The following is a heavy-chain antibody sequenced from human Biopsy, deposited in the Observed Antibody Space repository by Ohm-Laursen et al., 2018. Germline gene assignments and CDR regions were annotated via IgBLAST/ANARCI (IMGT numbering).Heavy chain of an antibody. CDR1: GFTFSIAW. J-gene: IGHJ2*01. CDR2: VRRHFDDGAT. V-gene: IGHV3-15*01. D-gene: IGHD2-15*01. Sequence: SLRLSCSASGFTFSIAWMSWVRQAPGKGLEWVAHVRRHFDDGATDYAAPVKGRFTISRNDSEKTLYLKMNSLIIEDKALYYCTRVQYSRLSDWYFDVWGRGTLVTVSS. CDR3: TRVQYSRLSDWYFDV.